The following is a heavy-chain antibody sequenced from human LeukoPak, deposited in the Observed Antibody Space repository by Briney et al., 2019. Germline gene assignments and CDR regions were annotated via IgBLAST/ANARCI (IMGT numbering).Heavy chain of an antibody. CDR1: GYTLTELS. CDR3: ATHHPYCSGGSCYHPNAFDI. Sequence: ASVKVSCKVSGYTLTELSMHWVRQAPGKGLEWMGGFDPEDGETIYAQKFQGRVTMTEGTSTDTAYMELSSLRSEDTAVYYCATHHPYCSGGSCYHPNAFDIWGQGTMVTVSS. CDR2: FDPEDGET. J-gene: IGHJ3*02. V-gene: IGHV1-24*01. D-gene: IGHD2-15*01.